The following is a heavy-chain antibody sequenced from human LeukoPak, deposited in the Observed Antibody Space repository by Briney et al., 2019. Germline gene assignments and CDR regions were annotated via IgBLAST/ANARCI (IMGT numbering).Heavy chain of an antibody. J-gene: IGHJ2*01. CDR3: ASRGSGSHWYFDL. CDR1: GGTFSSYA. Sequence: SVKVSCKASGGTFSSYAISWVRQAPGQGLEWMGRIIPILGIANYAQKFQGRVTITADKSTSTAYMELSSLRSEDTAVYYCASRGSGSHWYFDLWGRGTLVTVSS. V-gene: IGHV1-69*04. D-gene: IGHD3-10*01. CDR2: IIPILGIA.